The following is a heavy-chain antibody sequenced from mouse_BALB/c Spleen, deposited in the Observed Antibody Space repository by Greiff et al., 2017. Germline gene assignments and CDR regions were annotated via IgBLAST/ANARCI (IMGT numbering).Heavy chain of an antibody. CDR3: NAKLGPYYFDY. V-gene: IGHV14-4*02. J-gene: IGHJ2*01. CDR1: GFNIKDYY. Sequence: VQLKESGAELVRSGASVKLSCTASGFNIKDYYMHWVKQRPEQGLEWIGWIDPENGDTEYAPKFQGKATMTADTSSNTAYLQLSSLTSEDTAVYYCNAKLGPYYFDYWGQGTTLTVSS. CDR2: IDPENGDT. D-gene: IGHD4-1*01.